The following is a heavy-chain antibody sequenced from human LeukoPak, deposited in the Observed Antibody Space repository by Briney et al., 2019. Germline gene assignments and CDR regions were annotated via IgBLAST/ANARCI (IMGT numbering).Heavy chain of an antibody. V-gene: IGHV3-48*02. D-gene: IGHD6-13*01. CDR2: ISSSGTTI. Sequence: GGSLRLSCAASGFTFSSYSMNWVRQAPGKGLEWVSYISSSGTTIYYADSVKGRFTISRDNAKNSLYLQMNSLRDEDTAVYYCARVWGLAVAGGEIEYWGQGTLVTVSS. CDR1: GFTFSSYS. CDR3: ARVWGLAVAGGEIEY. J-gene: IGHJ4*02.